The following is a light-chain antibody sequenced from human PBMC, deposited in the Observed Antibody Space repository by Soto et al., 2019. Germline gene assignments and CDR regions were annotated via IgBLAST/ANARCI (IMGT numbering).Light chain of an antibody. CDR2: KAS. CDR3: QQRSIWPPIN. J-gene: IGKJ5*01. V-gene: IGKV1-5*03. CDR1: QSISSW. Sequence: DIQITQSPATLSASVVDRVTITFRASQSISSWLAWYQQKPGKAPKLLIYKASSLESGVPSRFSGSGSGTDSTLTISSLEPEDFAVYYCQQRSIWPPINFGQGTRLEIK.